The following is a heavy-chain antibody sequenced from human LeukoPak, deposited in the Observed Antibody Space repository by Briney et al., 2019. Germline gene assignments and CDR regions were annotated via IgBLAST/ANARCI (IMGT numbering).Heavy chain of an antibody. V-gene: IGHV3-7*01. CDR2: MQHDERKT. CDR1: GFTVSSYW. D-gene: IGHD3-16*01. CDR3: ARGGSYGSFDW. Sequence: GGSLRLSCAASGFTVSSYWMNWVRQAPGKGLEWVANMQHDERKTYYVDSVKGRFTISRDNARNSLYLQLNSLRAGDTAIYYCARGGSYGSFDWWGQGTLVTVSS. J-gene: IGHJ4*02.